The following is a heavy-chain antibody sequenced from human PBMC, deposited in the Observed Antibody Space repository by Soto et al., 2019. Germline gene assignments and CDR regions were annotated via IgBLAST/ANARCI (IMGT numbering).Heavy chain of an antibody. J-gene: IGHJ4*02. Sequence: QLVESGGGVVQPGRSLRLSCAASGFTFSNYGMHWVRQAPGKGLEWVAVISYDGSNKYYADSVKGRFTISRDNSKNTLYLQMNSLRPEDTAVYYCANEAEWPEFDYWGRGTLVTVSS. D-gene: IGHD3-3*01. CDR3: ANEAEWPEFDY. CDR1: GFTFSNYG. V-gene: IGHV3-30*18. CDR2: ISYDGSNK.